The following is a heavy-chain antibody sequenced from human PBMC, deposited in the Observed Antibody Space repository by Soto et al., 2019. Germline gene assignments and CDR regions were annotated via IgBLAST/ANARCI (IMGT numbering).Heavy chain of an antibody. CDR1: GGSMSSNY. Sequence: PSETLSLTCTVSGGSMSSNYWSWIRQSPAKGLEWIDFVYYGGTNYNPSFESRVTMSVDTPKKQFSLELSDVTAADTAVYYCVSYRGAFYFDHWGQGTLVTVSS. CDR3: VSYRGAFYFDH. V-gene: IGHV4-59*01. J-gene: IGHJ4*02. D-gene: IGHD4-4*01. CDR2: VYYGGT.